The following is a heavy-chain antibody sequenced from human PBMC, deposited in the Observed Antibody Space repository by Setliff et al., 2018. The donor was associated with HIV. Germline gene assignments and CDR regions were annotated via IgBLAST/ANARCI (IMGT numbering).Heavy chain of an antibody. D-gene: IGHD3-10*01. CDR3: ARYYGSGTYHRWFDP. Sequence: SETLSLTCTVSGGSISSYYWGWIRQPPGKGLEWVGSIYHDGSTYYNPSLRSRVTISVDTSKNQFSLKLSSVTAADTAVYYCARYYGSGTYHRWFDPWGQGTPVTVSS. J-gene: IGHJ5*02. CDR1: GGSISSYY. V-gene: IGHV4-59*08. CDR2: IYHDGST.